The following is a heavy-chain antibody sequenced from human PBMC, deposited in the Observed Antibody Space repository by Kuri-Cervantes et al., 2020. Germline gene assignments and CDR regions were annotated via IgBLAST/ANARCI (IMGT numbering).Heavy chain of an antibody. V-gene: IGHV3-33*01. CDR1: GFTFSSFG. Sequence: GESLKISCAASGFTFSSFGMHWVRQDPGKGLEWVAVIWYDGGITYYADSVQGRFTISRDNSRNTLYLQMNSLRAEDTAVYYCARDKSSGWYGLNYWGQGTLVTVSS. CDR2: IWYDGGIT. D-gene: IGHD6-19*01. J-gene: IGHJ4*02. CDR3: ARDKSSGWYGLNY.